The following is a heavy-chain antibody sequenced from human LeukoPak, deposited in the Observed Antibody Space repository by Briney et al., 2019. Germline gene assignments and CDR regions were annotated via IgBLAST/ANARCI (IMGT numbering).Heavy chain of an antibody. CDR3: ARSAPHYFDAFDI. Sequence: SETLSLTCTVSGGSISTSNYYWGWIRQPPGKGLEWIGNIYYSGSTYYNPSLKSRVTISVDTSKNQFSLKLSSVTAADTAVYYCARSAPHYFDAFDIWGQGTMVTVSS. D-gene: IGHD3-10*01. CDR2: IYYSGST. V-gene: IGHV4-39*01. J-gene: IGHJ3*02. CDR1: GGSISTSNYY.